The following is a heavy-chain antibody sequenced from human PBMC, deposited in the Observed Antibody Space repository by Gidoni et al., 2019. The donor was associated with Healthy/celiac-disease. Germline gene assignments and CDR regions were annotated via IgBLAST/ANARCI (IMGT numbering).Heavy chain of an antibody. CDR2: INSDGSST. CDR1: GFTFSSYW. V-gene: IGHV3-74*01. CDR3: ASDGDGYNFFDY. J-gene: IGHJ4*02. D-gene: IGHD5-12*01. Sequence: EVQLVESGGGLVQPGGSLRLSCAAYGFTFSSYWMHWVRQAPGKGLVWVSRINSDGSSTSYADSVKGRFTISRDNAKNTLYLQMNSLRAEDTAVYYCASDGDGYNFFDYWGQGTLVTVSS.